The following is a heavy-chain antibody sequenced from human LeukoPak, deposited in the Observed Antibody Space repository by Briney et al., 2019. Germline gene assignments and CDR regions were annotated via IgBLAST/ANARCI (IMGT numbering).Heavy chain of an antibody. Sequence: KPSETLSLTCTVSGGSISSSSYYWGWIRQPPGKGLEWIGSIYYSGSTYYNPSLKSRVTISVDRSKNQFSLKLSSVTAADTAVYYCARKYSSGWFDYWGQGTLVTVSS. CDR3: ARKYSSGWFDY. CDR1: GGSISSSSYY. J-gene: IGHJ4*02. D-gene: IGHD6-19*01. V-gene: IGHV4-39*07. CDR2: IYYSGST.